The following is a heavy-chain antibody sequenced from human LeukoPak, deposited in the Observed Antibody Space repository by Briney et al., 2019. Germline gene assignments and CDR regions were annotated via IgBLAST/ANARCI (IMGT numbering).Heavy chain of an antibody. J-gene: IGHJ6*02. CDR3: AREEHDYVWGSYRYYYYYGIDV. V-gene: IGHV3-30*03. CDR2: ISLDGSNE. CDR1: GFTFSSYG. D-gene: IGHD3-16*02. Sequence: PGGSLRLSCAASGFTFSSYGMHWVRQSPGRGLEWLSFISLDGSNEFYADSLKGRFTISRDNSKDTLYLQMNSLRAEDTALYYCAREEHDYVWGSYRYYYYYGIDVWGQGTTVTVSS.